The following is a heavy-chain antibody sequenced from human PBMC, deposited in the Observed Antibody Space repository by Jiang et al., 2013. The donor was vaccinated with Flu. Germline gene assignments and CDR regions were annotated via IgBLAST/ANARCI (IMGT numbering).Heavy chain of an antibody. J-gene: IGHJ6*02. Sequence: QLVESGGGVVQPGRSLRLSCAASGFMFNIYAMHWVRQAPGKGLEWVAVMSNHGTNKYYADSVKGRFTISRDNSKNTLYLQMDSLRSEDTAMYYCARDRADGGGGYYYGMDVWGQGTTVTVSS. CDR3: ARDRADGGGGYYYGMDV. CDR1: GFMFNIYA. CDR2: MSNHGTNK. D-gene: IGHD2-15*01. V-gene: IGHV3-30*04.